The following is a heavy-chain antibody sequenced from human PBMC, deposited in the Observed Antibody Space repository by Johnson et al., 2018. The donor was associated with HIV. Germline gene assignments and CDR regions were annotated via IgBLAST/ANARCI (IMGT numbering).Heavy chain of an antibody. CDR3: ASTSSGWFYAFDI. Sequence: QVQLVESGGRVVQPGRSLRLSCATSGFTFSSYGMHWVRQAPGKGLEWVAVISFDGSNKYYADSVKGRFTISRDNSKNTLYLQMNSLRAEDTAVYYCASTSSGWFYAFDIWGQGTMVTVSS. J-gene: IGHJ3*02. V-gene: IGHV3-30*03. CDR1: GFTFSSYG. CDR2: ISFDGSNK. D-gene: IGHD6-19*01.